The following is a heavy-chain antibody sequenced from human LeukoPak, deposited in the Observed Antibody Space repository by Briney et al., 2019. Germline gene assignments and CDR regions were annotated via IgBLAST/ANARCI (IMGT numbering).Heavy chain of an antibody. CDR3: ARGVFWDYGTGSYSDY. Sequence: SVKVSLKASVGTFSSYAICGVRPAPGQGLEWMGGIILMFGTANYAQKCRDRPTITADESTSTAYIELSSLRSEDTAVYYCARGVFWDYGTGSYSDYWGQGTLVTVPS. D-gene: IGHD3-10*01. J-gene: IGHJ4*02. V-gene: IGHV1-69*01. CDR1: VGTFSSYA. CDR2: IILMFGTA.